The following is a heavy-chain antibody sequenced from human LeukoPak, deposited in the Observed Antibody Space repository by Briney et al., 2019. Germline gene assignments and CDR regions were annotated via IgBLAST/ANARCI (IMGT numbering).Heavy chain of an antibody. CDR3: AKDRDTTGYEH. J-gene: IGHJ1*01. Sequence: PGGSLRLSGAASGFTFEDYAMHWVRQAPGKGLEWVSFVTGDGSSTYYADSVKGRFTISRDNSKNSLYLQMNSLRIEDTALYYCAKDRDTTGYEHWGQGTLVTVSS. CDR1: GFTFEDYA. CDR2: VTGDGSST. D-gene: IGHD3-22*01. V-gene: IGHV3-43*02.